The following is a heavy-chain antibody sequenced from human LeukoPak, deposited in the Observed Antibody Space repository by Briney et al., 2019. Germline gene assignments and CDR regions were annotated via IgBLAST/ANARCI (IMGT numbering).Heavy chain of an antibody. CDR3: ASVSPLSAVAVFDY. J-gene: IGHJ4*02. V-gene: IGHV3-23*01. Sequence: GGSLRLSCAASGFTFSDYYMSWVRQAPGKGLEWVAAISGSGGSTYYADSVKGRFTISRDNSKNTLYLQMNSLRAEDTAVYYCASVSPLSAVAVFDYWGQGTLVTVSS. D-gene: IGHD6-19*01. CDR2: ISGSGGST. CDR1: GFTFSDYY.